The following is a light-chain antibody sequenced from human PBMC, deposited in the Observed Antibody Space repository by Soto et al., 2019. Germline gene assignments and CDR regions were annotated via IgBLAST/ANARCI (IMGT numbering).Light chain of an antibody. CDR2: EVS. Sequence: QSVRTQPASVSGSPGQSITISCTGTSSDVGGYKYVSWYQQHPGKAPKLMIYEVSNRPSGVSNRFSGSKSGNTASLTISGLQVEDEADYYCSSYTSSSSFVFGTGTKVTVL. CDR1: SSDVGGYKY. J-gene: IGLJ1*01. V-gene: IGLV2-14*01. CDR3: SSYTSSSSFV.